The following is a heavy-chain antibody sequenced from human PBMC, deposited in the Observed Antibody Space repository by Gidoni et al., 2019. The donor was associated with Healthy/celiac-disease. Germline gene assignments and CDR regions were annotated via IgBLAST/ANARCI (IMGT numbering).Heavy chain of an antibody. CDR1: GGPVSSEA. CDR3: ARERGFRWELLYYYGMDV. Sequence: QVQLVQSGAEVKKPGSSVKVSCKASGGPVSSEAISWVRQAPGKGLEWMGGIIPIFGTANSAQKFKGRVTITADESASTAYMELSSLRSEDTAVYYCARERGFRWELLYYYGMDVWGQVTTVTVSS. J-gene: IGHJ6*02. CDR2: IIPIFGTA. V-gene: IGHV1-69*01. D-gene: IGHD1-26*01.